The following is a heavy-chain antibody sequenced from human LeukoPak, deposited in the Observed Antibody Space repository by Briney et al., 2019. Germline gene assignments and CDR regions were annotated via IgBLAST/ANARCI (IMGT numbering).Heavy chain of an antibody. CDR3: ARGRTGYCSSTTCFYYFVY. V-gene: IGHV3-33*01. J-gene: IGHJ4*02. CDR2: IWYDASNK. D-gene: IGHD2-2*01. CDR1: GFTFSSFG. Sequence: PGRSLTLSCAASGFTFSSFGMHWVRQAPGKGLEWVAVIWYDASNKYYADSVKGRFTISRDNSKNTLYLQMNSLRDDDTAVYYCARGRTGYCSSTTCFYYFVYWGQGTLVTVPS.